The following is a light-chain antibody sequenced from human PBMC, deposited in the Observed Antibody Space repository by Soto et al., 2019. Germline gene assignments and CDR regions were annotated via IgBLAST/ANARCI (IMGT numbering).Light chain of an antibody. J-gene: IGKJ5*01. CDR1: QTVSSNY. Sequence: EIILTQSPDTLSLSPGERATLACRTSQTVSSNYLAWCQQRPGQAPRLVSYGASTRAAGIPDRFSGSGAGTDFTLTITRLEPEDSAVYFCQQYTGPPTTFGQGTRLEIK. CDR2: GAS. V-gene: IGKV3-20*01. CDR3: QQYTGPPTT.